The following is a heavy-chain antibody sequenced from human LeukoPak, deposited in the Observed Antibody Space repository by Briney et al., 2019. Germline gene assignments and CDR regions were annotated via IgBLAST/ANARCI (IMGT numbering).Heavy chain of an antibody. CDR3: ARGSPGYCSGGSCPDTGFDY. Sequence: SETLSLTCAVSGGSISSSNWWSWVRQPPGQGLEWIGEIYHSGSTNYNPSLKSRVTISVDKSKNQFSLKLSSVTAADTAVYYCARGSPGYCSGGSCPDTGFDYWGQGTLVTVSS. V-gene: IGHV4-4*02. D-gene: IGHD2-15*01. CDR1: GGSISSSNW. CDR2: IYHSGST. J-gene: IGHJ4*02.